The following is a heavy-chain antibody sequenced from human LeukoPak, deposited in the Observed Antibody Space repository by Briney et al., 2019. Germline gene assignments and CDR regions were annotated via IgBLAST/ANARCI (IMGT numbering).Heavy chain of an antibody. J-gene: IGHJ4*02. CDR3: ASSLRRGYSYGQFDY. CDR2: IYYSEST. Sequence: SETLSLTCTVSGGSISSGDYYWSWIRQPPGKGLEWIGYIYYSESTYYNPSLKSRVTISVDTSKNQFSLKLSSVTAADTAVYYCASSLRRGYSYGQFDYWGQGTLVTVSS. D-gene: IGHD5-18*01. CDR1: GGSISSGDYY. V-gene: IGHV4-30-4*01.